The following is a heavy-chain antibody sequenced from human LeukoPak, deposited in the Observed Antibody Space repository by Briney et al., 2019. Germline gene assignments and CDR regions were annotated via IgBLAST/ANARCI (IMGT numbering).Heavy chain of an antibody. CDR2: IRTKTNSYTT. Sequence: GGSLRLSCAASGFTFSDHYMDWVRQAPGKGLEWVGRIRTKTNSYTTIYAASVKGRFTISRDDSKNSLYLQMNSLKTEDTAVYYCARTPCSYSCQGYGMDVWGQGTTVTVSS. V-gene: IGHV3-72*01. J-gene: IGHJ6*02. CDR1: GFTFSDHY. D-gene: IGHD2-2*01. CDR3: ARTPCSYSCQGYGMDV.